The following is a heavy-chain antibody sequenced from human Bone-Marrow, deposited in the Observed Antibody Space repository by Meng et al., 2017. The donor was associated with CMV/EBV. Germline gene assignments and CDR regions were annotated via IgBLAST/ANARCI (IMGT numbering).Heavy chain of an antibody. J-gene: IGHJ3*02. CDR1: GYTFTSYD. V-gene: IGHV1-8*01. Sequence: ASVKVSCKASGYTFTSYDINWVRQATGQGLEWMGWMNPNSGNTGYAQKFQGRVTITTDESTSTAYMELSSLRSEDTAVYYCAREFRWELPHPDAFDIWGQGTMVTVSS. D-gene: IGHD1-26*01. CDR3: AREFRWELPHPDAFDI. CDR2: MNPNSGNT.